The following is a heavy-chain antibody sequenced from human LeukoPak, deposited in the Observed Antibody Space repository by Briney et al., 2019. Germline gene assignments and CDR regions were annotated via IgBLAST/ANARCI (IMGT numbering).Heavy chain of an antibody. V-gene: IGHV6-1*01. Sequence: SQTLSLTCAISGDSISSNSAAWNWIRQSPSRGLEWLGRTYYRSKWYNDYAVSLKIRITINPDTSKNQFYLQLNSVTPEDTAVYYCSRELEEMYYYYYYMDVWGKGTTVTVSS. D-gene: IGHD5-24*01. J-gene: IGHJ6*03. CDR1: GDSISSNSAA. CDR2: TYYRSKWYN. CDR3: SRELEEMYYYYYYMDV.